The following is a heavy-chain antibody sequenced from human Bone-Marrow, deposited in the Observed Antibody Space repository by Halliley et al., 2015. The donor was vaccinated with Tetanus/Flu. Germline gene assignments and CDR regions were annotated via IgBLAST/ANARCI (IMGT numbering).Heavy chain of an antibody. D-gene: IGHD3-22*01. V-gene: IGHV3-15*01. J-gene: IGHJ5*02. Sequence: QLVQSGGGLVKPGESLRVSCAASGLSFKNAWMTWVRQSPGKGLEWVGRIRSKTDGEKKEYAAPVKGRFTISRDDSQNTLYLQMNSLKTEDTAVYYCSTEDTYYTDRSADLGRWGQGTLVTVSS. CDR2: IRSKTDGEKK. CDR3: STEDTYYTDRSADLGR. CDR1: GLSFKNAW.